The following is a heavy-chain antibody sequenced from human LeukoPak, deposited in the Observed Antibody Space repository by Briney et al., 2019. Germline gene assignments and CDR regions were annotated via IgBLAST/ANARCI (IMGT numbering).Heavy chain of an antibody. J-gene: IGHJ5*02. CDR3: ARGLLLRETYYDFWSGLKGFDP. V-gene: IGHV4-34*01. CDR1: GGSFSGYY. CDR2: INHSGST. D-gene: IGHD3-3*01. Sequence: SETLSLTCAVYGGSFSGYYWSWIRQPPGKGLEWIGKINHSGSTNYNPSLKSRVTISVDTSKNQFSLKLSSVTAADTAVYYCARGLLLRETYYDFWSGLKGFDPWGQGTLVTVSS.